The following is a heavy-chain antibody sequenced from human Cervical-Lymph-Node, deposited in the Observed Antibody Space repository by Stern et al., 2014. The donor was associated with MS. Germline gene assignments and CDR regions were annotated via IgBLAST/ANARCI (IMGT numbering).Heavy chain of an antibody. CDR1: GFTFSSYS. D-gene: IGHD1-26*01. V-gene: IGHV3-21*01. J-gene: IGHJ6*02. CDR2: ISSSSSYI. Sequence: EVQLVESGGGLVKPGGSLRLSCAASGFTFSSYSMNWVRQAPGKGLEWVSSISSSSSYIYYADSVKGRFTISRDNAKNSLYLQMNSLRAEDTAVYYCARDKVGATFPDEYYYYYGMDVRGQGTTVTVSS. CDR3: ARDKVGATFPDEYYYYYGMDV.